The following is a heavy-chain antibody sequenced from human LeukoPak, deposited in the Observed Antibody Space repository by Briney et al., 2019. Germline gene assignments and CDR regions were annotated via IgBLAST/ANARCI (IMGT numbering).Heavy chain of an antibody. D-gene: IGHD4-23*01. CDR3: ASTYGGHFQH. V-gene: IGHV6-1*01. J-gene: IGHJ1*01. Sequence: SQTLSLTCAISGDSLSSNSAAWNWIRQSPSRGLEWLGRTYYRSKWYNEYAITVKSRITINPDTSNNQFSLQLNSVAPEDTAAYYCASTYGGHFQHWGQGTLVTVSS. CDR1: GDSLSSNSAA. CDR2: TYYRSKWYN.